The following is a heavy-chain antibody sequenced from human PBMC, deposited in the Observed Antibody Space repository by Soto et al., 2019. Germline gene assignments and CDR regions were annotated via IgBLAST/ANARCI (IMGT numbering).Heavy chain of an antibody. Sequence: SETLSLTCTVSGGSISSYYWSWIRQPAGKGLEWIGRIYTSGSTNYNPSLKSRVTMSVDTSKNQFSPKLSSVTAADTAVYYCARDGGYSSSWSAYYYYYGMDVWGQGTTVTVSS. CDR1: GGSISSYY. CDR2: IYTSGST. CDR3: ARDGGYSSSWSAYYYYYGMDV. V-gene: IGHV4-4*07. D-gene: IGHD6-13*01. J-gene: IGHJ6*02.